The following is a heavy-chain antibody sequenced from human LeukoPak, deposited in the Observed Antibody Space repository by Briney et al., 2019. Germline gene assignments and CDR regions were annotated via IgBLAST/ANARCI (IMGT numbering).Heavy chain of an antibody. CDR3: ARGVVVVPAAIYNWFDP. CDR1: GYTFTSYA. J-gene: IGHJ5*02. Sequence: GSVKVSCKASGYTFTSYAMHWVRQAPGQRLEWMGWINAGNGNTKYSQKFQGRVTITRDTSASTAYMELSSLRSEDTAVYYCARGVVVVPAAIYNWFDPWGQGTLVTVSS. D-gene: IGHD2-2*02. V-gene: IGHV1-3*01. CDR2: INAGNGNT.